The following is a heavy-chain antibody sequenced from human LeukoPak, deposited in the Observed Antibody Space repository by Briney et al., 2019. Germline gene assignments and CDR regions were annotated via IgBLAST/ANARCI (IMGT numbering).Heavy chain of an antibody. CDR3: ARDGYYDSSGSSYDAFDI. D-gene: IGHD3-22*01. Sequence: GGSLRLSCAASGFTFSSYSMNWVRQAPGKGLEWVSSISSSSSYIYYADSVKGRFTISRDNAKNSLYLQMNSLRAGDTAVYYCARDGYYDSSGSSYDAFDIWGQGTMVTVSS. V-gene: IGHV3-21*01. J-gene: IGHJ3*02. CDR1: GFTFSSYS. CDR2: ISSSSSYI.